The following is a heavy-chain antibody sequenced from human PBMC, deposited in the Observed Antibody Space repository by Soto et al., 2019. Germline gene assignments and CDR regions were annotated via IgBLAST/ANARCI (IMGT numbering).Heavy chain of an antibody. CDR1: GGSISSGDYY. V-gene: IGHV4-30-4*01. CDR2: IYYSGST. J-gene: IGHJ4*02. CDR3: ARGNYDYVWGSYRYGPTYYFDY. D-gene: IGHD3-16*02. Sequence: PSETLSLTCTVSGGSISSGDYYWSWIRQPPGKGLEWIGYIYYSGSTYYNPSLKSRVTISVDTSKNQFSLKLSSVTAADTAVYYCARGNYDYVWGSYRYGPTYYFDYWGQGTLVTVSS.